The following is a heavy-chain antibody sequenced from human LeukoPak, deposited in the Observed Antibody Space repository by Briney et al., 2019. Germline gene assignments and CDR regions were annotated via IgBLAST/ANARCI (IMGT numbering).Heavy chain of an antibody. Sequence: GGSLRLSCAASGFTFATYVMTWVRQAPGKGLEWVSYISSSSSTIYYADSVKGRFTISRDNAKNSLYLQMNSLRDEDTAVYYCARDGTYCSGGSCYDYFDYWGQGTLVTVSS. CDR3: ARDGTYCSGGSCYDYFDY. V-gene: IGHV3-48*02. CDR2: ISSSSSTI. D-gene: IGHD2-15*01. J-gene: IGHJ4*02. CDR1: GFTFATYV.